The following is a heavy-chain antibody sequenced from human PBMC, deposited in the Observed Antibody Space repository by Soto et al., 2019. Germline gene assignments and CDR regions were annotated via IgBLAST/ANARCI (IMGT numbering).Heavy chain of an antibody. V-gene: IGHV3-23*01. J-gene: IGHJ4*02. CDR1: GFTFSTYA. D-gene: IGHD2-2*01. CDR2: ISGSGDAT. Sequence: EVQLLESGGGLVQTGGSLRLSCAASGFTFSTYAMSWVRQAPGKGLEWVSTISGSGDATFYADSVKGRFAIFRDNSRTMFYLQLNSLIAEDTAVYYCAKGGVAYCTTPSCLFHFDFWGPGTLATVSS. CDR3: AKGGVAYCTTPSCLFHFDF.